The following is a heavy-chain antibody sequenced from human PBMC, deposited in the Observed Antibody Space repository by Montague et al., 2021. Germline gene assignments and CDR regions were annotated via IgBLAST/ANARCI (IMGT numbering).Heavy chain of an antibody. J-gene: IGHJ4*02. V-gene: IGHV3-9*01. D-gene: IGHD2-2*01. CDR2: ISWNSGST. CDR3: AKDAGIVVVPARHFDY. Sequence: FQRLSCAASGFTFDDYAMHLVRQTPGKGLEWVSGISWNSGSTGYADSVKGRFTISRDNAENSLYLQMNSLRAEDTALYYCAKDAGIVVVPARHFDYWGQGTLVTVSS. CDR1: GFTFDDYA.